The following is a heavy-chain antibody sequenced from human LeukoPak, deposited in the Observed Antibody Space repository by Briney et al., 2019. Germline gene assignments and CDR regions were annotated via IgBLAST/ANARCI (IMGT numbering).Heavy chain of an antibody. CDR3: ARGWHHGMDV. V-gene: IGHV3-23*01. CDR1: GFTFSSYA. Sequence: GGSLRLSCAASGFTFSSYAMSWVRQAPGKGLEWVSGISGSSGSTYYADSVKGRFTISRDNSKNTLYLQMNSLRAEDTAVYYCARGWHHGMDVWGQGTTVTVSS. CDR2: ISGSSGST. D-gene: IGHD2-15*01. J-gene: IGHJ6*02.